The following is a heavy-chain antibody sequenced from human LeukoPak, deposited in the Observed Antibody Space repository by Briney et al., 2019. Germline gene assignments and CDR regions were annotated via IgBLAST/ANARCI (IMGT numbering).Heavy chain of an antibody. CDR2: INHSGST. V-gene: IGHV4-34*01. D-gene: IGHD1-26*01. Sequence: SETLSLTCAVYGGSFSGYHWSWIRQPPGKGLEWIGEINHSGSTNYNPSLKSRVTISVDTSENQFSLKMTSVTAADTAVYYCARYSGSHYAFDLWGQGTMVTVS. CDR1: GGSFSGYH. CDR3: ARYSGSHYAFDL. J-gene: IGHJ3*01.